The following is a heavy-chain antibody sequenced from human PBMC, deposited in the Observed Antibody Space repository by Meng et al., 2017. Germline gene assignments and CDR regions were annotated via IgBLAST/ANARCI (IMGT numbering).Heavy chain of an antibody. J-gene: IGHJ6*02. V-gene: IGHV1-18*01. CDR1: GYTFTSYS. CDR2: ISADNGNT. D-gene: IGHD2-15*01. CDR3: AGDVVVALYYGMYV. Sequence: ASVKVSCKASGYTFTSYSISWVRHAPGQRLEWMGWISADNGNTNDAQKLQGRVTMTTDTSTSTAYMELRSLRSDDTAVYYCAGDVVVALYYGMYVWGQGTTVTVSS.